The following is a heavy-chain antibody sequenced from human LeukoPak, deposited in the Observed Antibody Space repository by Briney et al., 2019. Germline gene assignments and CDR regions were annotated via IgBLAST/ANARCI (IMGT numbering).Heavy chain of an antibody. CDR3: GASRQYVGAFDI. V-gene: IGHV3-48*03. CDR2: ISSSSTII. CDR1: GFTFSSYE. J-gene: IGHJ3*02. D-gene: IGHD3-16*01. Sequence: GGSLTLSCAASGFTFSSYELYCVRQAPGKGLEWISYISSSSTIIKYADSVRGRFTISRDDARESLYLQMSSLRADDTAIYYCGASRQYVGAFDIWGQGTLVTVSS.